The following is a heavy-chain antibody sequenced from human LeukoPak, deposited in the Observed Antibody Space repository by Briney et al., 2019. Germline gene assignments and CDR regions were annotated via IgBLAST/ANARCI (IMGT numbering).Heavy chain of an antibody. J-gene: IGHJ5*02. Sequence: PSETLSLTCTVSGGSISSYYWSWIRQPPGKGLEWIGYIYYGGSTNYNPSLKSRVTISVDTSKNQFSLKLSSVTAADTAVYYCARGIVVVPAAIRRWWFDPWGQGTLVTVSS. V-gene: IGHV4-59*01. CDR3: ARGIVVVPAAIRRWWFDP. CDR2: IYYGGST. D-gene: IGHD2-2*02. CDR1: GGSISSYY.